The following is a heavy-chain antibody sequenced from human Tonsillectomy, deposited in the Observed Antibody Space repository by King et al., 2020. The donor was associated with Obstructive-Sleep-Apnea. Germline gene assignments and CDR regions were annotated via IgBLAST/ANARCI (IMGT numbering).Heavy chain of an antibody. Sequence: EGQLVQSGGGLVQPGVSLRLYCAASGFTFSDHYMDWVRQAPGKGLEWVARARGKANSYTTDYAASVKGRFTISRDDSQNSLYLQMNSLKPEDTAVYFCARNQRSGSSAWHWDSWGQGTLVTVSS. V-gene: IGHV3-72*01. CDR2: ARGKANSYTT. CDR3: ARNQRSGSSAWHWDS. D-gene: IGHD6-19*01. J-gene: IGHJ4*02. CDR1: GFTFSDHY.